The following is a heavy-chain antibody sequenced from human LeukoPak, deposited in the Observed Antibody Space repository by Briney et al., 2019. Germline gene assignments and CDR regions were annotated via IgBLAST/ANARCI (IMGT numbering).Heavy chain of an antibody. V-gene: IGHV1-2*02. CDR1: GYTFTGYY. D-gene: IGHD2-2*01. Sequence: ASAKVSCKASGYTFTGYYMHWVRQAPGQGLEWMGWINPNSGGTNYAQKFQGRVTTTRDTSISTAYMELSRPRSDDTAVYYCARDPAVDIVVVPAAMGWFDPWGQGTLVTVSS. CDR2: INPNSGGT. J-gene: IGHJ5*02. CDR3: ARDPAVDIVVVPAAMGWFDP.